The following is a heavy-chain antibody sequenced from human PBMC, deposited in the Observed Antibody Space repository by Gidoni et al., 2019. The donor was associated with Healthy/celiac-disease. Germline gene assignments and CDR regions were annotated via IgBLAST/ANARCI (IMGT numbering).Heavy chain of an antibody. CDR1: GYTFTGYY. CDR2: INPNSGCT. CDR3: ARDHYDILTGTNWFDP. D-gene: IGHD3-9*01. J-gene: IGHJ5*02. V-gene: IGHV1-2*04. Sequence: QVQLVQSGAEVKKPGASVKVSFKAAGYTFTGYYMHWVRQAPGQGLEWMGWINPNSGCTNYAQKFQGWVTMTRDTSISTAYMELSRLRSDDTAVYYCARDHYDILTGTNWFDPWGQGTLVTVSS.